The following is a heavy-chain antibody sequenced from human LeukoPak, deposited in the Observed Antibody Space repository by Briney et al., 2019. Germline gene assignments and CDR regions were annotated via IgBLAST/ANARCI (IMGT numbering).Heavy chain of an antibody. V-gene: IGHV5-51*01. Sequence: GESLKISCKASGYSFSSYWIGWVRQMPGKGLEWMGIVYPRDSDTRYSPSFQGQVTISADRSISTAYLQWSSLKASDTAMYYCAGRALYYDSSGYYGHHFDYWGQGILVTVSS. J-gene: IGHJ4*02. D-gene: IGHD3-22*01. CDR1: GYSFSSYW. CDR2: VYPRDSDT. CDR3: AGRALYYDSSGYYGHHFDY.